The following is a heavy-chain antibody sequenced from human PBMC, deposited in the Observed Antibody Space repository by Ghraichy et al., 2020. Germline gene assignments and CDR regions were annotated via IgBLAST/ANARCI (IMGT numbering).Heavy chain of an antibody. CDR3: AGSIGDVSARYLDY. J-gene: IGHJ4*02. V-gene: IGHV3-48*01. CDR1: GFTFSSCS. CDR2: ISSSSVTK. D-gene: IGHD3-3*01. Sequence: GGSLRLSCAIGGFTFSSCSMNWVRQAPGKGLEWVSYISSSSVTKYYADSVNGRFTISRANAKSLLFLQMNSLTAEDTAIYYCAGSIGDVSARYLDYWGQGTLVTVPS.